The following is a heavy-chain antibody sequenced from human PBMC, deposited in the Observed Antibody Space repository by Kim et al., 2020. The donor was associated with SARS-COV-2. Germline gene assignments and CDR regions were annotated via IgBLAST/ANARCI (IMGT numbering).Heavy chain of an antibody. Sequence: VKGRFTISRDNSKNTLYLQMSSLRAEDTAVYYCARDRRGYCGGDCYEFDYWGQGTLVTVSS. J-gene: IGHJ4*02. CDR3: ARDRRGYCGGDCYEFDY. D-gene: IGHD2-21*02. V-gene: IGHV3-30*07.